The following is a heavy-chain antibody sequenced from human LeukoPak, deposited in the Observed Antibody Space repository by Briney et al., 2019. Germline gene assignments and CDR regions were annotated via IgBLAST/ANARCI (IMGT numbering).Heavy chain of an antibody. V-gene: IGHV1-18*01. J-gene: IGHJ6*02. CDR1: GYTFTSYG. CDR2: TSGYNGKT. CDR3: ASASGTRYYGLDV. Sequence: ASVKVSCKASGYTFTSYGISWVRQAPGQGREWMGWTSGYNGKTDYAQKLQGRVTMTTDTSTSTAYMELRNLTSEDTAIYYCASASGTRYYGLDVWAQGTTVTVSS. D-gene: IGHD1-1*01.